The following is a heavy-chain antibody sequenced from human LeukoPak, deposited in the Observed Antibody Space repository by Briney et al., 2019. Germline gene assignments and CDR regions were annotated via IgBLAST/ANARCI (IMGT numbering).Heavy chain of an antibody. CDR1: GFTFSNAW. J-gene: IGHJ4*02. CDR3: TTDYYYDSSGYFVHDY. D-gene: IGHD3-22*01. Sequence: PGGSLRLSCAASGFTFSNAWMSWVRQAPGKGLEWVGRIKSKTDGGTTDYAAPVKGRFTISRDDSKNTLYLQMNSLKTEDTAVYYCTTDYYYDSSGYFVHDYWGQGTLVTVSS. CDR2: IKSKTDGGTT. V-gene: IGHV3-15*01.